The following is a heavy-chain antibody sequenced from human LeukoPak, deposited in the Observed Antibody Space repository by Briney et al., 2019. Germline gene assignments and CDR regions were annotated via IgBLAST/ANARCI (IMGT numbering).Heavy chain of an antibody. CDR3: ARDYGDGDYDGFLGAVSFDY. CDR2: ISSSGSTI. D-gene: IGHD4-17*01. Sequence: PGGSLRLSCAASGFTFSDYYMSWIRQAPGKGLEWVSYISSSGSTIYYADSVKGRFTISRDNAKNSLYLQMNSLRAEDTAVYYCARDYGDGDYDGFLGAVSFDYWGQGTLVTVSS. J-gene: IGHJ4*02. CDR1: GFTFSDYY. V-gene: IGHV3-11*04.